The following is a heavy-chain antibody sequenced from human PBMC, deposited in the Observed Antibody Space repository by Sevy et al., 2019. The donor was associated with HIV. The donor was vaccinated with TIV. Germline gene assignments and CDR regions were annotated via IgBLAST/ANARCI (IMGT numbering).Heavy chain of an antibody. V-gene: IGHV3-7*03. D-gene: IGHD3-10*01. CDR1: GFTFSSYW. Sequence: GGSLRLSCAASGFTFSSYWMSWVRQAPGKGLEWVANIKQDGSEKYYVDSMKGRFTISRDNAKNSLYLQMNSLRAEDTAVYYCARGGITMVRGRNAFDIWGQGTMVTVSS. CDR2: IKQDGSEK. J-gene: IGHJ3*02. CDR3: ARGGITMVRGRNAFDI.